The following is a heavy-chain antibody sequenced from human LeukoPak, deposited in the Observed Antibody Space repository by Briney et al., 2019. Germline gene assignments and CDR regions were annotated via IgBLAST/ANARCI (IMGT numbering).Heavy chain of an antibody. D-gene: IGHD1-26*01. Sequence: PGGSLRLSCAASGFTFSSYGMHWVRQAPGKGLEWVAFIRYDGSNKYYADSVKGRFTISRDNSKNTLYLQMNSLRAEDTAVYYCARVGPIVGGRPFDYWGQGTLVTVSS. CDR3: ARVGPIVGGRPFDY. V-gene: IGHV3-30*02. CDR1: GFTFSSYG. J-gene: IGHJ4*02. CDR2: IRYDGSNK.